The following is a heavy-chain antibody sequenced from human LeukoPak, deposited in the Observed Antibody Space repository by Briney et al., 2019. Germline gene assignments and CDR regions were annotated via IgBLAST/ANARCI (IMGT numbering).Heavy chain of an antibody. D-gene: IGHD3-16*01. Sequence: SETLSLTCTVSGDSINSNSFYWNWIRQPAGKGLEWIGRIYSTGSTNYNPSLKSGVPISGDTSKHEFSLELSSVTAADTAAYYCARAYYDFLWGTHNWLDPWGRGTLVTVSS. CDR1: GDSINSNSFY. V-gene: IGHV4-61*02. CDR2: IYSTGST. CDR3: ARAYYDFLWGTHNWLDP. J-gene: IGHJ5*02.